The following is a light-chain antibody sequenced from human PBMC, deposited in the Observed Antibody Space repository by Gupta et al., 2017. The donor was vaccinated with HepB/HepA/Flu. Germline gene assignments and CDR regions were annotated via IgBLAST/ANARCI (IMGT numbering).Light chain of an antibody. J-gene: IGKJ1*01. V-gene: IGKV3-20*01. CDR2: GAS. CDR3: QQRDSSHFP. Sequence: EIVFTQSPGTLSLSPGEKFTLSCRASQSIVSRYFAWYQQRPGQAPRLLINGASTRANGIPDRFIGSGSGTEFTLTISRREPEDFAVYYCQQRDSSHFPFGQGTQLEIK. CDR1: QSIVSRY.